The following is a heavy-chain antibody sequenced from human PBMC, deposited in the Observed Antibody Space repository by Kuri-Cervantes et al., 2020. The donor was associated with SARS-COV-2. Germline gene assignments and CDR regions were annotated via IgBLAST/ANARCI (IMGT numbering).Heavy chain of an antibody. CDR3: ARGIYHSPIGAFDI. V-gene: IGHV4-34*01. J-gene: IGHJ3*02. CDR1: GGSFSGYY. Sequence: ESLKISCAVYGGSFSGYYWSWIRQPPGKGLEWIGEINHSGSTNYNPSLKSRVTISVDTSKNQFSLKLSSVTAADTAVYYCARGIYHSPIGAFDIWAKGQWSPSPQ. CDR2: INHSGST. D-gene: IGHD2-2*02.